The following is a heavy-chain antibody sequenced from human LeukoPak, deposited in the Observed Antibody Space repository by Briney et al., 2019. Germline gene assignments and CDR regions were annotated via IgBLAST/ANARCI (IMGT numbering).Heavy chain of an antibody. CDR2: MSSSSGTI. CDR1: GASISSSSYY. Sequence: ETLSLTCTVSGASISSSSYYWGWVRQAPGKGLEWVSYMSSSSGTIYYADSVKGRFTISRDNAENSLYLQMNSLRDEDTAVYYCARDLNLYDSSGYYPRWGQGTLVTVSS. D-gene: IGHD3-22*01. V-gene: IGHV3-48*02. J-gene: IGHJ4*02. CDR3: ARDLNLYDSSGYYPR.